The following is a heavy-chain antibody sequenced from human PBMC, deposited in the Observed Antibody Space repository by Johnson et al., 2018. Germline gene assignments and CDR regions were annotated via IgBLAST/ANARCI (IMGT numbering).Heavy chain of an antibody. Sequence: EAQLVQSGGGVVQPGRSLRLSCAASGFTFSSYWLSWVRQAPGKGLEWVANIKQDGSEKYYVDSVKGRFTISRDTSKNTLYLQMNSLKTEDTAVYYCTTERDYYYYYMDVWGKGTTVTVSS. V-gene: IGHV3-7*03. CDR1: GFTFSSYW. J-gene: IGHJ6*03. CDR2: IKQDGSEK. CDR3: TTERDYYYYYMDV.